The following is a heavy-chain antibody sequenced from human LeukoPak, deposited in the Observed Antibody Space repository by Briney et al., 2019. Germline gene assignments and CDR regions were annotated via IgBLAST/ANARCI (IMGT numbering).Heavy chain of an antibody. CDR1: GGSFSGYY. CDR3: ARWGSGTSPFDD. Sequence: SETLSLTCAVYGGSFSGYYWGWIRQTPGKGLEWIGSIYYSGGTYYNPSLKSRVTISVDTSKNQFSLKLSSVTAADTAVYFCARWGSGTSPFDDWGQGTLVTVSS. D-gene: IGHD3-16*01. V-gene: IGHV4-34*01. CDR2: IYYSGGT. J-gene: IGHJ4*02.